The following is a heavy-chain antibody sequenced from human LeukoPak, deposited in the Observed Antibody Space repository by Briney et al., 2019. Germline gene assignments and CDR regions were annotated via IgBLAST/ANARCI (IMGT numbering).Heavy chain of an antibody. CDR3: ARSPSRWLQLDYYFDY. CDR2: INHSGST. V-gene: IGHV4-34*01. D-gene: IGHD5-24*01. J-gene: IGHJ4*02. CDR1: GGSFSGYY. Sequence: SETLSLTCAVYGGSFSGYYWSWIRQPPGKGLEWIGEINHSGSTNYNPSLKSRVTISVDTSKNQFSLKLSSVTAADTAVYYCARSPSRWLQLDYYFDYWGQGTLVTVSS.